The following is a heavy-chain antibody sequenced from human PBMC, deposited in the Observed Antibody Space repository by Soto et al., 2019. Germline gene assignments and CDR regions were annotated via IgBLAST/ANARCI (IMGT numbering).Heavy chain of an antibody. Sequence: PGESLKISCKGSGYSFTSYWIGWVRQMPGKGLEWMGIIYPGDSDTRYSPSFQGQVTISADKSISTAYLQWSSLKASDTAMYYWARTETAIVMSYYHGIDVWGQGNTVTVSS. CDR1: GYSFTSYW. CDR3: ARTETAIVMSYYHGIDV. V-gene: IGHV5-51*01. D-gene: IGHD5-18*01. CDR2: IYPGDSDT. J-gene: IGHJ6*02.